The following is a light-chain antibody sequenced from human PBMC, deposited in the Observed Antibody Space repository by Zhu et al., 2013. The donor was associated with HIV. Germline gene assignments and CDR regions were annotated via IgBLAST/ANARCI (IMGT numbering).Light chain of an antibody. CDR2: GAS. CDR3: QQFNSYPPIT. Sequence: IVLTQSPGTLSLSPGEKATLYLAWYQHTPGQPPRLLIYGASKRASGIPDRFSGSGSGTDFTLTISSLQPEDFATYYCQQFNSYPPITFGQGTRLEIK. J-gene: IGKJ5*01. V-gene: IGKV3-20*01.